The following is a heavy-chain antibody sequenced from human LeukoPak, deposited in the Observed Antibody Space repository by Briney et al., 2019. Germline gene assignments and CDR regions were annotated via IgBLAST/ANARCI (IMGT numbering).Heavy chain of an antibody. CDR3: AKYFVWSGYYAFDY. CDR2: ISSSSYI. J-gene: IGHJ4*02. V-gene: IGHV3-21*04. Sequence: PGGSLRLSCAASGFTFSSYSMNWVRQAPGKGLEWVSSISSSSYIYYADSVKGRFTISRDTSKNTLYLQMNSLRAEDTAIYYCAKYFVWSGYYAFDYWGQGTLVTVSS. D-gene: IGHD3-3*01. CDR1: GFTFSSYS.